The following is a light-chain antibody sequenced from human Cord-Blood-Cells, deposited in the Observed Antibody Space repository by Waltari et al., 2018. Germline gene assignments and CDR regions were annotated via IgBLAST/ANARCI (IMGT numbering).Light chain of an antibody. Sequence: EIVMTQSPATLSVSPGERATLSCRASQSVSSNLDWYQQKPGQAPRLLIHGESTRATGIPARFSGSGSGTEFTLTISSLQSEDFAVYYCQQYNNWPRTFGQGTKVEIK. CDR1: QSVSSN. CDR2: GES. CDR3: QQYNNWPRT. V-gene: IGKV3-15*01. J-gene: IGKJ1*01.